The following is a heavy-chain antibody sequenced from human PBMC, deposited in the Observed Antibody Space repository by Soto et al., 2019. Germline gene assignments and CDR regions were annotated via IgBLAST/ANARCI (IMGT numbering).Heavy chain of an antibody. J-gene: IGHJ6*02. CDR1: GFTFSNAW. D-gene: IGHD3-22*01. Sequence: GGSLRLSSAASGFTFSNAWMNWVRQAPGKRLEWVGRIKSKTDGGTTDYAAPVKGRFTISRDDSKNTLYLQMNSLKTEDTAVYYCTTGHFYDSSGYFFLVHYCYYYSMVFWCQGIAGTV. V-gene: IGHV3-15*07. CDR3: TTGHFYDSSGYFFLVHYCYYYSMVF. CDR2: IKSKTDGGTT.